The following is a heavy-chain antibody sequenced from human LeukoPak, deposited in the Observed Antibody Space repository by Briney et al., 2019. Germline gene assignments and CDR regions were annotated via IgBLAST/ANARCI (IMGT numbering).Heavy chain of an antibody. J-gene: IGHJ4*02. V-gene: IGHV1-2*02. D-gene: IGHD6-13*01. CDR1: GYTFTGYY. CDR2: INPNSGGT. CDR3: ARGYSSSWRTYDY. Sequence: ASVKVSCKASGYTFTGYYMHWVRQAPGQGLEWMGWINPNSGGTNYAQKFQGRDTMTRDTSISTAYMELSRLRSDDTAVYYCARGYSSSWRTYDYWGQGTLVTVSS.